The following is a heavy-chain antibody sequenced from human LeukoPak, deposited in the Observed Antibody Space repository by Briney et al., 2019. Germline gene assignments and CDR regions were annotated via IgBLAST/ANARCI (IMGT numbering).Heavy chain of an antibody. V-gene: IGHV5-51*01. D-gene: IGHD1-26*01. CDR2: IYPGDSDT. J-gene: IGHJ4*02. CDR3: ARRRDLYSGSYYPFDY. Sequence: GESLKISCKGSGYIFSDFWIVWVRQMPGKGLEWMGIIYPGDSDTRYSPSFQGQVTISADKSINTAYLQWSSLKASDTAMYYCARRRDLYSGSYYPFDYWGQGTLVTVSS. CDR1: GYIFSDFW.